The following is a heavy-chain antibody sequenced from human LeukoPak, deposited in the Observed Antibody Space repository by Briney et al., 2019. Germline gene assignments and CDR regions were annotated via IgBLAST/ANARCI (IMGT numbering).Heavy chain of an antibody. CDR3: ARSYDFWSGYSIDY. Sequence: SETLSLTCAVYGGSFSGYYWSWIRQPPGKGLEWLGEINHSGSTNYNPSLKSRVTISVDTSKNQFSLKLSSVTAADTAVYYCARSYDFWSGYSIDYWGQGTLVTVSS. J-gene: IGHJ4*02. V-gene: IGHV4-34*01. CDR2: INHSGST. CDR1: GGSFSGYY. D-gene: IGHD3-3*01.